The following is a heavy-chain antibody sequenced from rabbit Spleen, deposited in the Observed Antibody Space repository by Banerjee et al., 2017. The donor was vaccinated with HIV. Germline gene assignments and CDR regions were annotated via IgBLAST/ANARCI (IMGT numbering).Heavy chain of an antibody. D-gene: IGHD8-1*01. CDR2: IYAGSSDST. V-gene: IGHV1S45*01. J-gene: IGHJ6*01. CDR1: GFSFSDRDV. CDR3: ARDTASSFSSYGMDL. Sequence: QEQLVESGGGLVKPEGSLTLTCKASGFSFSDRDVMCWVRQAPGKGLEWIACIYAGSSDSTYSATWAKGRFTLSKTSSTTVTLQMTRLTDADTATYFCARDTASSFSSYGMDLWGQGTLVTVS.